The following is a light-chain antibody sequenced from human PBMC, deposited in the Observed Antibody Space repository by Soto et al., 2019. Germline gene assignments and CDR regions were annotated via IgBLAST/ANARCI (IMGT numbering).Light chain of an antibody. CDR2: NNN. V-gene: IGLV1-44*01. J-gene: IGLJ1*01. CDR1: SSNIGSNT. Sequence: QSVLTQPPSASGTPGQRVTISCSGSSSNIGSNTVNWYQQLPGTAPKLLIYNNNQRPSGVPDRFSGSKSGTSASLAISGLQSVDETDYYCAAWDDTVNGLDFGTGTKLTVL. CDR3: AAWDDTVNGLD.